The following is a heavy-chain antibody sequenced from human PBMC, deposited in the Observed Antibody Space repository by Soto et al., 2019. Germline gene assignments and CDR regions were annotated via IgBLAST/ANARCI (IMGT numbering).Heavy chain of an antibody. CDR3: ALSNWNDLDY. V-gene: IGHV3-48*03. Sequence: EVQVVESGGGLVQPGGSLRLSCAASGFSFSSYEITWVRQAPGKGLEWVSYISSSGSTMYYADSVKGRFTISRDNAKNSVYLQMNSLRAEDTAVYYCALSNWNDLDYWGQGTLVTVSS. J-gene: IGHJ4*02. D-gene: IGHD1-20*01. CDR2: ISSSGSTM. CDR1: GFSFSSYE.